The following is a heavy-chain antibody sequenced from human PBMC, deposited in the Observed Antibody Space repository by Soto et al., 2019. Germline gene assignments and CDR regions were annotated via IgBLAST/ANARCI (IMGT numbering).Heavy chain of an antibody. Sequence: QVQLQESGPGLVKPSQTLSLICTVSGGSINSGGYYWRWIRKLPGKGLEWIGYIYYTGSTYYNPSLKSRITISVDTSAHQFSLKLSSVTAADTAIYFCARVFKTMSFYYGMDVWGQGTAVAVSS. CDR1: GGSINSGGYY. D-gene: IGHD3-22*01. CDR3: ARVFKTMSFYYGMDV. CDR2: IYYTGST. J-gene: IGHJ6*02. V-gene: IGHV4-31*03.